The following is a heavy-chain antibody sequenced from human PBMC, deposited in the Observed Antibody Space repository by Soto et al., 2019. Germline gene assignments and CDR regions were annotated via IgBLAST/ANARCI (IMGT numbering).Heavy chain of an antibody. CDR1: GYTFTSYG. V-gene: IGHV1-18*01. CDR2: ISAYNGNT. D-gene: IGHD3-22*01. J-gene: IGHJ4*02. Sequence: ASVKVSCKASGYTFTSYGISWVRQAPGQGLEWMGWISAYNGNTNYAQKLQGSVTMTPDTSTSTAYMELRSLRSDDTALYYCARGGEDSSVYLFEYYWGQGTLVTVSS. CDR3: ARGGEDSSVYLFEYY.